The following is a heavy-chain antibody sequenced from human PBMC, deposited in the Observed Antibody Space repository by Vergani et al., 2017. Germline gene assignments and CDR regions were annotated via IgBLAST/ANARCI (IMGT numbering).Heavy chain of an antibody. V-gene: IGHV4-39*01. J-gene: IGHJ5*02. D-gene: IGHD6-19*01. CDR1: GASIRSSNYY. CDR2: SYYSGST. CDR3: ARHSTVEGLVKLGWIDP. Sequence: QLQLQESGPGLVKPSATLSLTCSVSGASIRSSNYYWGWIRQPPGKGLEWIASSYYSGSTYYNPSLKSRVTISVDTSKNQFSLKLSSVTAADTAVYFGARHSTVEGLVKLGWIDPWGQGILVTVSS.